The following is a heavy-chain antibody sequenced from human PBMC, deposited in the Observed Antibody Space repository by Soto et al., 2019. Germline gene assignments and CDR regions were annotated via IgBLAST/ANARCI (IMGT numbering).Heavy chain of an antibody. V-gene: IGHV3-23*01. D-gene: IGHD3-10*01. CDR1: GFTFNNYA. Sequence: PGGSLRLSCAASGFTFNNYAMSWVRQAPGKGLEWVSAISGNGISTYYADSVRGRFTISRDNSESTLFLQMNRLRADDTAVYYCTRDATYMVRGTDKWFDPWGQGTLVTVSS. J-gene: IGHJ5*02. CDR2: ISGNGIST. CDR3: TRDATYMVRGTDKWFDP.